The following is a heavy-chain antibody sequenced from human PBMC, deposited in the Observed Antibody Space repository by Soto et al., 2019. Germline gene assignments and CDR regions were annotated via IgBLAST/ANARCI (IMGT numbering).Heavy chain of an antibody. Sequence: QITLKESGPTLVKPTQTLTLTCTFSGFSLITSGVGLGWISQPPGQSLEWLALIYGDDDNRYSASMNIRLTNTKYTSKRQGVITMTNIDPVDTATYYCAHSRPPRRLVYWGNGTLVTVSA. V-gene: IGHV2-5*02. J-gene: IGHJ4*01. D-gene: IGHD6-19*01. CDR2: IYGDDDN. CDR3: AHSRPPRRLVY. CDR1: GFSLITSGVG.